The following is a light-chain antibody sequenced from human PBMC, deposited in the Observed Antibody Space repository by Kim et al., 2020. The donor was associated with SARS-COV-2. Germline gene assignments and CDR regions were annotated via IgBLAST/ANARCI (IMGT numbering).Light chain of an antibody. J-gene: IGKJ2*01. V-gene: IGKV1-39*01. CDR3: QQSYTPPYT. CDR1: QSVGHY. Sequence: SDSVGDRVTMTCRASQSVGHYLDWYLQRPGKAPKALIYAASSLQSGVPSRFSGSGSGTDFTLTISSLQPEDFGTYYCQQSYTPPYTFGQGTNLEIK. CDR2: AAS.